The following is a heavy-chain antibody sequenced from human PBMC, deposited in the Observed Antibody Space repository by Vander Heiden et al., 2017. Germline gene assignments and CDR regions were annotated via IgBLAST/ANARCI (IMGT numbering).Heavy chain of an antibody. J-gene: IGHJ3*02. CDR3: ARVDPPIAVDGAFDI. CDR1: GFTFSSYS. CDR2: ISSSSSYI. D-gene: IGHD6-19*01. Sequence: EVQLVESGGGLVKPGGSLGFSCAAPGFTFSSYSMNWHRQATGKGLGWVSCISSSSSYIYYADSVKRRFTISRDNAKNSLYLQMNSLRAEDTAVYYCARVDPPIAVDGAFDIWGQGTMVTVSS. V-gene: IGHV3-21*01.